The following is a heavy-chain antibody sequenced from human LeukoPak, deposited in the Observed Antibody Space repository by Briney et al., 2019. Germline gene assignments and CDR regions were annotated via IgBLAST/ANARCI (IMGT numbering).Heavy chain of an antibody. J-gene: IGHJ5*02. CDR2: ISGTGGNT. Sequence: PGGSLRLSCAASGFTFSSYAMSWVRQVPGKGLAWVSAISGTGGNTFYAGPVKGRFTISRDNSKNTLYLQMNSLRVEDTAVYYCAKGGDSGTYYYSWFDPWGQGTLVTVSS. D-gene: IGHD3-22*01. CDR3: AKGGDSGTYYYSWFDP. CDR1: GFTFSSYA. V-gene: IGHV3-23*01.